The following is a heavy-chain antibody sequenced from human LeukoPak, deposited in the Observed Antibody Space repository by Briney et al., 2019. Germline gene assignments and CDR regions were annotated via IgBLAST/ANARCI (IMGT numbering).Heavy chain of an antibody. J-gene: IGHJ6*02. D-gene: IGHD2-21*02. CDR2: INPSGGST. Sequence: GASVKVSCKASGYTFTSYYMHWVRQAPGQGLELMGIINPSGGSTSYAQKFQGRVTMTRDTSTSTVYMELSSLRSEDTAVYYCARFWGGDPVTYYYGMDVWGQGTTVTVSS. V-gene: IGHV1-46*01. CDR3: ARFWGGDPVTYYYGMDV. CDR1: GYTFTSYY.